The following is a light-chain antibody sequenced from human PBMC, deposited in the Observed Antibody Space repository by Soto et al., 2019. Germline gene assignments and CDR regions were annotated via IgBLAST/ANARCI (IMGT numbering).Light chain of an antibody. CDR1: QSVSSNF. CDR3: QQYDSSPRT. V-gene: IGKV3-20*01. J-gene: IGKJ1*01. CDR2: GAS. Sequence: ENVLTQSPGTRAFSPGERATLSCRASQSVSSNFLAWYQQKPGQAPRLLIYGASNRATGIPDRFSGSGSGTDFTLTISRLEPEDFAVYYWQQYDSSPRTFGQGTKVEIK.